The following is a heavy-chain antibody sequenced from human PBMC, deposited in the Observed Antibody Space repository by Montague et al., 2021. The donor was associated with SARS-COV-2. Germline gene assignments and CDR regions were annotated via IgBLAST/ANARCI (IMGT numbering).Heavy chain of an antibody. J-gene: IGHJ6*02. D-gene: IGHD4-17*01. V-gene: IGHV4-34*01. CDR1: GGSFSGYY. Sequence: SETRSLTCAVYGGSFSGYYLNWIRQPPGKGLEWIGEINHSGSTNYNPSPKSRVTIAVDTSKNQVSLKLTSVTAADTAVFYCARSTVTNSPFGFSNKLRSRYNGMDVWGQGTTVTVSS. CDR2: INHSGST. CDR3: ARSTVTNSPFGFSNKLRSRYNGMDV.